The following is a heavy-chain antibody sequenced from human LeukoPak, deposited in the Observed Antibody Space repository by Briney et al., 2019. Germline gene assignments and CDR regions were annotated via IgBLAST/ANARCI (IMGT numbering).Heavy chain of an antibody. J-gene: IGHJ4*02. CDR1: GCTFSSYG. D-gene: IGHD6-19*01. CDR3: ARERAVAGLFDY. CDR2: ICCDGSKK. V-gene: IGHV3-33*01. Sequence: GGSLRLSCVASGCTFSSYGMYGGRRAPGKELEGVAVICCDGSKKYYPYSVKGRLTISRHNSKNTLSLQMNSLRAEDTAVYYCARERAVAGLFDYWGQGTLVTVSS.